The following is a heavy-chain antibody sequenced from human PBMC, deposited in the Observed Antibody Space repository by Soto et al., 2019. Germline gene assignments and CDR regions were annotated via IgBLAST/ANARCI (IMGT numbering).Heavy chain of an antibody. J-gene: IGHJ4*02. CDR1: GYTFTSYG. CDR2: ISAYNGNT. Sequence: QVQLVQSGAEVKKPGASVKVSCKASGYTFTSYGISWVRQAPGQGLEWMGWISAYNGNTNYAQKHQGRDTMTTDTSTSTAYMELRSLRSDDTAVYYCARDSPLVIFGIAAAGNPFDYWGQGTLVTVSS. CDR3: ARDSPLVIFGIAAAGNPFDY. V-gene: IGHV1-18*01. D-gene: IGHD6-13*01.